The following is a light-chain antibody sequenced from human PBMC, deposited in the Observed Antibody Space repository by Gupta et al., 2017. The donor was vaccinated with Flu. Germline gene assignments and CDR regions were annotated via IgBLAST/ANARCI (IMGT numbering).Light chain of an antibody. CDR2: RSS. CDR3: QQYADYPIT. Sequence: DLQITQSPVTLPASVGDSVALTCRVTQSIGNSLAWYQQKTGRAPKLLIHRSSNLETGVPPRFSGGGSGTEFTLIISRLQPDDFATYYCQQYADYPITFGQGTRLEI. J-gene: IGKJ5*01. CDR1: QSIGNS. V-gene: IGKV1-5*03.